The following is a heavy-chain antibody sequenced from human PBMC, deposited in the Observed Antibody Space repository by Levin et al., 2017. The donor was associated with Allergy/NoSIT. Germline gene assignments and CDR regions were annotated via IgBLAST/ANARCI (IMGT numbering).Heavy chain of an antibody. CDR2: IYYSGST. Sequence: SSETLSLTCTVSGGSISSGDYYWSWIRQPPGKGLEWIGYIYYSGSTYYNPSLKSRVTISVDTSKNQFSLKLSSVTAADTAVYYCASLSNSGLGGYWGQGTLVTVSS. J-gene: IGHJ4*02. V-gene: IGHV4-30-4*01. D-gene: IGHD6-19*01. CDR1: GGSISSGDYY. CDR3: ASLSNSGLGGY.